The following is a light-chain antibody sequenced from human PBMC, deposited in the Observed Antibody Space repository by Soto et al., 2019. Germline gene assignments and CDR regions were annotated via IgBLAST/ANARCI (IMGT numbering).Light chain of an antibody. CDR2: DVS. CDR3: SSYTSSSTYV. Sequence: QSALTQPASVSGSPGQSITISCTGTSSDVGGYYYVSWYQQHPGEGPKLMIYDVSNRPSGVSNRFSGSKSGNTASLTISGLQAEDEADYYCSSYTSSSTYVFGSGTKLTVL. V-gene: IGLV2-14*01. CDR1: SSDVGGYYY. J-gene: IGLJ1*01.